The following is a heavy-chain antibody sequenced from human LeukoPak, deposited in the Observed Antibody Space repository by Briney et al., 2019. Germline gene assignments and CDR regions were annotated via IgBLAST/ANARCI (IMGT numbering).Heavy chain of an antibody. V-gene: IGHV4-34*01. CDR2: INYSGST. Sequence: SETLSLTCAVYGGSFSGYYWSWIRQPPGKGLEWIGEINYSGSTDYNPSLKSRVTIALDTSKNRCSLRLSSVTAADTAVYYCARGRYYSDTGGYGDGIPFDYWGQGIVVTVS. J-gene: IGHJ4*02. CDR3: ARGRYYSDTGGYGDGIPFDY. D-gene: IGHD3-22*01. CDR1: GGSFSGYY.